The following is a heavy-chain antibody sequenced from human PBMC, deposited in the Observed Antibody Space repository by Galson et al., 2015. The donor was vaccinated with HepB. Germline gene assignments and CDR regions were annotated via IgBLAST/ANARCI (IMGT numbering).Heavy chain of an antibody. CDR1: GYTLTELS. J-gene: IGHJ4*02. Sequence: SVKVSCKVSGYTLTELSMHWVRQAPGKGLEWMGGFDPEDGETIYAQKFQGRVTMTEDTSTDTAYMELSSLRSEDTAVYYCATAYNWNAGAFDYWGQGTLVTVSS. V-gene: IGHV1-24*01. D-gene: IGHD1-1*01. CDR2: FDPEDGET. CDR3: ATAYNWNAGAFDY.